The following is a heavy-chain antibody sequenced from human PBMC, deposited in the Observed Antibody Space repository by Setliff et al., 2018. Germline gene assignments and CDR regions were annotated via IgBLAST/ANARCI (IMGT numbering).Heavy chain of an antibody. D-gene: IGHD6-13*01. CDR3: ARDRSDSNNWYNFQH. V-gene: IGHV4-4*02. CDR2: IYHSGST. J-gene: IGHJ1*01. Sequence: SETLSLTCAVSGGSISSSNWWSWVRQPPGKGLEWIGEIYHSGSTNYNPSLKSRVTISVNKSKNQFSLKLSSVTAADTAIYYCARDRSDSNNWYNFQHWGQGTLVTVS. CDR1: GGSISSSNW.